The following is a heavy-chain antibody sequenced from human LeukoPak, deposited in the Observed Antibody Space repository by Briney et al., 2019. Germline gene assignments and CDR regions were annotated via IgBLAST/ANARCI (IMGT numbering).Heavy chain of an antibody. D-gene: IGHD6-13*01. J-gene: IGHJ4*02. V-gene: IGHV4-34*01. Sequence: PSETLSLTCAVYGGSFSGYYWGWIRQPPGKGLEWIGEINHSGSTNYNPSLKSRVTISVDTSKNQFSLKLSSVTAADTAVYYCARGLAAAGSAGDYFDYWGQGTLVTVSS. CDR3: ARGLAAAGSAGDYFDY. CDR2: INHSGST. CDR1: GGSFSGYY.